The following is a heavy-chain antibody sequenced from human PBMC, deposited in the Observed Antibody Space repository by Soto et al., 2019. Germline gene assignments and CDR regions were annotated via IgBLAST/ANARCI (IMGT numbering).Heavy chain of an antibody. CDR1: GYAFTSYD. D-gene: IGHD5-18*01. CDR2: MNPNSGNT. V-gene: IGHV1-8*01. J-gene: IGHJ4*02. Sequence: QVQLVQSGAEVKKPGASVKVSCKASGYAFTSYDINWVRQASGQGLEWMGWMNPNSGNTGSAQKFQGRVTLTRNTSTSTAYMELSSLRSEDTAVYYCAREKSYGYADYWGQGTLVTVSS. CDR3: AREKSYGYADY.